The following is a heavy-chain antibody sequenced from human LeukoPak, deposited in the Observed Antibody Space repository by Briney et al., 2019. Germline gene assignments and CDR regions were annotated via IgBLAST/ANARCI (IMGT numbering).Heavy chain of an antibody. CDR2: ISSSSSYI. J-gene: IGHJ4*02. D-gene: IGHD6-13*01. CDR1: GFTFSSYS. CDR3: ARVRYSSRYFDY. V-gene: IGHV3-21*01. Sequence: PGGSLSLSCAASGFTFSSYSMNWVRQAPGKGLEWVSSISSSSSYIYYADSVKGRFTISRDNAKNSLYLQMNSLRAEDTAVYYCARVRYSSRYFDYWGQGTLVTVSS.